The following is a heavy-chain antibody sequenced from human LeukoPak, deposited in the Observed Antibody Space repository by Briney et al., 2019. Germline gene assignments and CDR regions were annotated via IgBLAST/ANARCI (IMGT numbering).Heavy chain of an antibody. Sequence: PGGSLRLSCAASGFTFSSYDMHWVRQAPGKGLEWVAVMSHDGSVKIYADSVQGRLTISRDNSKNTLYLQLSSLRAEDTAVYHCARPREAGSSSGWYFDKWGQGTLVTVSS. D-gene: IGHD6-19*01. CDR2: MSHDGSVK. J-gene: IGHJ4*02. CDR3: ARPREAGSSSGWYFDK. V-gene: IGHV3-30*19. CDR1: GFTFSSYD.